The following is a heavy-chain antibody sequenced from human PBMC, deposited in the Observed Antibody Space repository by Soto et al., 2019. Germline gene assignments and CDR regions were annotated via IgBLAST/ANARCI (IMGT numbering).Heavy chain of an antibody. CDR3: ARGNHRWLQLWYFDL. J-gene: IGHJ2*01. CDR1: GGTFSSYT. D-gene: IGHD5-12*01. V-gene: IGHV1-69*12. Sequence: QFQLVQSGAEVKKPGSSVTVSCKASGGTFSSYTISWVRQAPGQGLELMGGIIPIFGTANYAQKFQGRVTITADESTSTAYMELSSLRSEDTAVYYCARGNHRWLQLWYFDLWGRGTLVTVSS. CDR2: IIPIFGTA.